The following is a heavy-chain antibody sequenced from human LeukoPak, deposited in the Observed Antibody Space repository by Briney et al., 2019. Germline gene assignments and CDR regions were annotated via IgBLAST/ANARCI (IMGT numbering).Heavy chain of an antibody. V-gene: IGHV7-4-1*02. J-gene: IGHJ5*02. CDR3: ARVSYYYDSSGHNWFDP. Sequence: GASVKLSCKASGYTFTSYAMNWVRQAPGQGLEWMGWININTGNPTYAQGFTGRFVFSLDTSVSTAYLQIISLKAEDTAMYYCARVSYYYDSSGHNWFDPWGQGTLVTVSS. D-gene: IGHD3-22*01. CDR1: GYTFTSYA. CDR2: ININTGNP.